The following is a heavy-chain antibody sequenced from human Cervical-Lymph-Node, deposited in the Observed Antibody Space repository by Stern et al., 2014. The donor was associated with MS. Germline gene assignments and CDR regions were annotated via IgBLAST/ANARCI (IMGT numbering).Heavy chain of an antibody. Sequence: VQLVASGAEVKKPGASVKVSCKASGYTFTDYYMHWVRQAPGQGLEWMGWINPNSGGTNYVQKFQGWVTMTRDTSLSTAYMELSRLRSDDTAVYYCARGGGWLQGFDYWGQGTLVTFPS. CDR3: ARGGGWLQGFDY. D-gene: IGHD5-24*01. CDR1: GYTFTDYY. J-gene: IGHJ4*02. CDR2: INPNSGGT. V-gene: IGHV1-2*04.